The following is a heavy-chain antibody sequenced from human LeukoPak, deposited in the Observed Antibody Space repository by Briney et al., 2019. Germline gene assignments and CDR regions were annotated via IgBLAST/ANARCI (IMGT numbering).Heavy chain of an antibody. Sequence: PGRSLRLSCAASGFTFSSYAMHWVRQAPGKGLEWVAVISYDGSNKYYADSVKGRFTISRDNSKNTLYLQMNSLRAEDTAVYYCAREVDTAMVTNYYYYYGMDVWGQGTTVTVSS. J-gene: IGHJ6*02. CDR2: ISYDGSNK. V-gene: IGHV3-30-3*01. CDR3: AREVDTAMVTNYYYYYGMDV. D-gene: IGHD5-18*01. CDR1: GFTFSSYA.